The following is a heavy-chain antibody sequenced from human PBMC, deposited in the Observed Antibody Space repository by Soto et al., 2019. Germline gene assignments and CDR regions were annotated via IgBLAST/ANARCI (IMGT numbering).Heavy chain of an antibody. D-gene: IGHD2-2*01. Sequence: LRLSCSASGFTVSSNFMSWVRKAPGKGLEWVSVIYSSGNTYYADSVKGRFTISRENSKNTLYLQMNSLRAEDTAVYYCARDGPNCTSTRCSYYFDYWGQGSLVTVSS. J-gene: IGHJ4*02. CDR2: IYSSGNT. CDR3: ARDGPNCTSTRCSYYFDY. V-gene: IGHV3-53*01. CDR1: GFTVSSNF.